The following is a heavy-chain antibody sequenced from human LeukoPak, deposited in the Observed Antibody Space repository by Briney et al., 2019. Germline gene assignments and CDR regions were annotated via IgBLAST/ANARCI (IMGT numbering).Heavy chain of an antibody. CDR2: IYPGDSDT. CDR3: ARHLGPYSSSSNHVFDYYYYYYMDV. Sequence: GESLKISCKGSGYSFTSYWIGWVRQMPGKGLEWMGIIYPGDSDTRYSPSFQGQVTISADKSISTAYLQWSSLKASDTAMYYCARHLGPYSSSSNHVFDYYYYYYMDVWGKGTTVTVSS. V-gene: IGHV5-51*01. CDR1: GYSFTSYW. D-gene: IGHD6-6*01. J-gene: IGHJ6*03.